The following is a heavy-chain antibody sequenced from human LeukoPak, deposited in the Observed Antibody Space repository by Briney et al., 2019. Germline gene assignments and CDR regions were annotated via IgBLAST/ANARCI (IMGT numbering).Heavy chain of an antibody. CDR3: AKDEPYYDSSGYYLDYCDY. J-gene: IGHJ4*02. Sequence: GGSLRLSCAASGFTFSSYAMSWVRQAPGKGLEWVSAISGSGGSTYYADSVKGRFTISRDNSKNTLYLQMNSLRAEDTAVYYCAKDEPYYDSSGYYLDYCDYWGQGTLVTVSS. CDR2: ISGSGGST. CDR1: GFTFSSYA. D-gene: IGHD3-22*01. V-gene: IGHV3-23*01.